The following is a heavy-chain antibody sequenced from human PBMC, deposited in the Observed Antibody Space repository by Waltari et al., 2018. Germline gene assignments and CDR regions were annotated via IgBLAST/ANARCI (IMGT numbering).Heavy chain of an antibody. J-gene: IGHJ4*02. D-gene: IGHD6-19*01. CDR2: MNQDGSEK. V-gene: IGHV3-7*01. Sequence: DVLLVESGGDLVQPGGSLRLPCAAPGFSFSSWYMSWFRQAPGKGLEWVANMNQDGSEKNYVDSVKGRFTISRDNAKNSLSLQMNSLRVEDTAVYYCARAPKRTSSEVDYWGQGTLVTVSS. CDR1: GFSFSSWY. CDR3: ARAPKRTSSEVDY.